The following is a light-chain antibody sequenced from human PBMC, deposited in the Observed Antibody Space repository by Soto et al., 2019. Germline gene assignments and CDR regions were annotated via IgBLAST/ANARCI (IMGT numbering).Light chain of an antibody. CDR1: QGIRDE. V-gene: IGKV1-6*01. J-gene: IGKJ1*01. CDR2: AAS. CDR3: LQNYDYPRT. Sequence: AIQMTQPTSSLSASVGDRVTITCRASQGIRDELGWYQQKAGKAPNLLISAASRLQSGVPSRFSGRGSGTDFTLTISSLQPEDFATYYCLQNYDYPRTFGQGTKVDIK.